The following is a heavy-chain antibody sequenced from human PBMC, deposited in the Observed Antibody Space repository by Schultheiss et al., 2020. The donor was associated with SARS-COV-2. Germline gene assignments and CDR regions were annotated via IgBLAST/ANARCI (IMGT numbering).Heavy chain of an antibody. CDR2: ISGSGGST. CDR3: AKDPGYLIAVAGRDYYYYGMDV. V-gene: IGHV3-23*01. J-gene: IGHJ6*02. Sequence: GESLKISCAASGFTFSSYAMSWVRQAPGKGLEWVSAISGSGGSTYYADSVKGRFTISRDNYKNTLYLQMNSLRAEDTAVYYCAKDPGYLIAVAGRDYYYYGMDVWGQGTTVTVSS. D-gene: IGHD6-19*01. CDR1: GFTFSSYA.